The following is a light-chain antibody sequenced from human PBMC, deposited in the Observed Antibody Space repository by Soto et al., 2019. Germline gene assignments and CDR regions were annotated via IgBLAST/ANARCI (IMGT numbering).Light chain of an antibody. V-gene: IGLV2-23*01. CDR2: EGS. CDR1: SSDVGSYNL. CDR3: CSYAALGV. Sequence: QSALTQPASVSGSPGQSITISCTGTSSDVGSYNLVSWYQQHPGKAPKLMIYEGSKRPSGVSNRFSGSKSGNTASLTISGLKAEDEADYYCCSYAALGVFGGGTKLTVL. J-gene: IGLJ2*01.